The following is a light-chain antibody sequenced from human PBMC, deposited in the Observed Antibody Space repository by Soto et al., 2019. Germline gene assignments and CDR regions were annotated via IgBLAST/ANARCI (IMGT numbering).Light chain of an antibody. Sequence: QSVLTQPASVSGSPGQSITISCTGTSSDVGGYNYVSWYQQHPGKAPKLMTYDVSNRPSGVSNRFSGSKSGNTASLTISGLQAEDEADYYCSSYTSSSTRVFGTGTRSPS. CDR1: SSDVGGYNY. CDR2: DVS. CDR3: SSYTSSSTRV. V-gene: IGLV2-14*01. J-gene: IGLJ1*01.